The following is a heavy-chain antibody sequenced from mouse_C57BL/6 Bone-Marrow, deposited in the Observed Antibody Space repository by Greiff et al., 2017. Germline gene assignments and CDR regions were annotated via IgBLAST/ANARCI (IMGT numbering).Heavy chain of an antibody. Sequence: QVQLQQSGAELVRPGTSVKMSCKASGYTFTNYWIGWAKQRPGHGLEWIGDIYPGGGYTNYNEKFKGKATLTADKSSSTAYMQFSSLTSEDSSIYYSARSGSNYFYAMDSGGQGTSVTVSS. CDR2: IYPGGGYT. CDR1: GYTFTNYW. CDR3: ARSGSNYFYAMDS. D-gene: IGHD2-5*01. J-gene: IGHJ4*01. V-gene: IGHV1-63*01.